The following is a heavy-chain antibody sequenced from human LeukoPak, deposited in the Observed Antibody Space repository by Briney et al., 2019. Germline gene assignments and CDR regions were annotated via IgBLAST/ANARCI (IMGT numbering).Heavy chain of an antibody. D-gene: IGHD4-17*01. CDR2: ISRNGGST. Sequence: GGSLRLSCSASGFTFSSFAMHWVRQAPGKGLEYVAAISRNGGSTYYADSVKGRLTISRDNSKNTLYLQMSSLRAEDTAVYYCARDIYFYGDYVIDYWGQGTLVTVSS. CDR3: ARDIYFYGDYVIDY. J-gene: IGHJ4*02. V-gene: IGHV3-64D*09. CDR1: GFTFSSFA.